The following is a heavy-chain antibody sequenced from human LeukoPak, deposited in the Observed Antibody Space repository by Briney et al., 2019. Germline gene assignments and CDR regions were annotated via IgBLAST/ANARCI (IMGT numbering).Heavy chain of an antibody. Sequence: SETLSLTCAVSGGSISSSYWWSWVRPPPGKGLEWIGEVWHSGSTNYYPSLKSRVTISIEKSKNQFSLKLSSVTAADTAVYYCAGAYCGGDCYSGRAFDIWGQGTMVTVSS. CDR3: AGAYCGGDCYSGRAFDI. CDR2: VWHSGST. V-gene: IGHV4-4*02. J-gene: IGHJ3*02. D-gene: IGHD2-21*02. CDR1: GGSISSSYW.